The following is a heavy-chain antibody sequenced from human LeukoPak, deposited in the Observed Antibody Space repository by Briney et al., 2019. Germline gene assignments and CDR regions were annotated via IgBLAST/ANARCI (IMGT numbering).Heavy chain of an antibody. V-gene: IGHV3-23*01. CDR1: GFTFGHNA. CDR2: LSGSGGDT. CDR3: AKGAPSSSSIFDF. Sequence: QPGGSLRVSCVASGFTFGHNAMAWVRQAPGKRLEWVSALSGSGGDTFYADSVKGRFTISRDNSKNTLYLQLSSLRPDDTAVYYCAKGAPSSSSIFDFWGPGTLVTVSS. J-gene: IGHJ4*02. D-gene: IGHD6-6*01.